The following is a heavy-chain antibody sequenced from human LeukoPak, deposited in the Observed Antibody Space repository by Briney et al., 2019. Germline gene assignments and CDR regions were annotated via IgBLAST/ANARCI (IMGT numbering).Heavy chain of an antibody. Sequence: GGSLRLSCAASGFTFSSYCVHWVRQAPCKGLEWVAVISYDGNNEYYADSVKGRFTISRDNAKNTVYLQMNSLRVEDTAVYYCARVYETNGYLYWGQGSLVTVSS. J-gene: IGHJ4*02. CDR1: GFTFSSYC. D-gene: IGHD3-22*01. CDR2: ISYDGNNE. CDR3: ARVYETNGYLY. V-gene: IGHV3-30*03.